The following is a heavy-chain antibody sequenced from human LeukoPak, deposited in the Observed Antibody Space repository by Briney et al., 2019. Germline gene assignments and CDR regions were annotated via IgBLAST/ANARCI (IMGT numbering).Heavy chain of an antibody. CDR3: ARRGPYYYGSGSYYKSSWFDP. V-gene: IGHV4-39*07. Sequence: SETLSLTCTVSGGSISSSSYYWGWIRQPPGKGLEWIGSIYYSGSTYYNPSLKSRVTISVDTSKNQFSLKLSSVTAADTAVYYCARRGPYYYGSGSYYKSSWFDPWGQGTLVTVSS. D-gene: IGHD3-10*01. CDR1: GGSISSSSYY. CDR2: IYYSGST. J-gene: IGHJ5*02.